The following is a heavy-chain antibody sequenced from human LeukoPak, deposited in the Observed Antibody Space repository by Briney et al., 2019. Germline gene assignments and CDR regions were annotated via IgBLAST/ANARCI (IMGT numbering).Heavy chain of an antibody. CDR2: IIPIFGTA. CDR3: ARGTSYCSSTSCYYYYMDV. Sequence: SVKVSCKASGGTFSSYAISWVRQAPGQGLEWMGGIIPIFGTANYAQKFQGRVTITADESTSTAYMELSSLRSEDTAVYYCARGTSYCSSTSCYYYYMDVWGKGTTVTISS. J-gene: IGHJ6*03. D-gene: IGHD2-2*01. CDR1: GGTFSSYA. V-gene: IGHV1-69*13.